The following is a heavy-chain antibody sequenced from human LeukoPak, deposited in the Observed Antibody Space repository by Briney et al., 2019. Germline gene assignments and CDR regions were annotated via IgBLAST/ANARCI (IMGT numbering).Heavy chain of an antibody. D-gene: IGHD4-17*01. Sequence: SVKVSCKASGGTFSSYAISWVRQAPGQGLEWMGGIIPIFGTANYAQKFQGRVTMTRDMSTSTVYMELSSLRSEDTAVYYCARGQDYGDYDPLGYWGQGTLVTVSS. J-gene: IGHJ4*02. V-gene: IGHV1-69*05. CDR3: ARGQDYGDYDPLGY. CDR1: GGTFSSYA. CDR2: IIPIFGTA.